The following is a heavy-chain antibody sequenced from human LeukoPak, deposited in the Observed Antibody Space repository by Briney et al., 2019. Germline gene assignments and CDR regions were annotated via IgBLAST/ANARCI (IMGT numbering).Heavy chain of an antibody. Sequence: GGSLRLSCAASRFTFSSYGMHWVRQAPGKGLEWAALISYDGSNKYYADSVKGRFTISRDNSKNTLYLQMNSLRAEDTAVYYCAKEGPYCSGTSCLADYWGQGTLVTVSS. J-gene: IGHJ4*02. D-gene: IGHD2-2*01. CDR1: RFTFSSYG. CDR2: ISYDGSNK. CDR3: AKEGPYCSGTSCLADY. V-gene: IGHV3-30*02.